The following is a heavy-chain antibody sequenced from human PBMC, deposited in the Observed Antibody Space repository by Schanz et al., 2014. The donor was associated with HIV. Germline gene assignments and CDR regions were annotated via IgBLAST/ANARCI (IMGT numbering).Heavy chain of an antibody. J-gene: IGHJ6*02. D-gene: IGHD4-17*01. V-gene: IGHV1-2*02. CDR1: GGTFSIYA. CDR3: ARGDLSGDYEGEVDYYYLMDV. CDR2: INPNSGGT. Sequence: QVQLVQSGAEVKKPGSSVKVSCKASGGTFSIYAISWVRQAPGQGLEWMGWINPNSGGTNYVQKFQGRVTLTRDTSISTVYMELKRLRSDDTAVYYCARGDLSGDYEGEVDYYYLMDVWGQGTTVSVSS.